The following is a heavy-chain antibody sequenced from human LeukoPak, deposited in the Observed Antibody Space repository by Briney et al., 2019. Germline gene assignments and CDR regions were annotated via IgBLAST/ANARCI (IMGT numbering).Heavy chain of an antibody. CDR2: IYYSGST. J-gene: IGHJ5*02. Sequence: SSETLSLTCTVSGGSISSGDYYWSWIRQPPGKGLEWIGYIYYSGSTYYNPSLKSRVTISVDTSKNQFSLKLSSVTAADTAVYYCARHLRPYDFWSGPKGWFDPWGQGTLVTVSS. D-gene: IGHD3-3*01. CDR1: GGSISSGDYY. V-gene: IGHV4-30-4*01. CDR3: ARHLRPYDFWSGPKGWFDP.